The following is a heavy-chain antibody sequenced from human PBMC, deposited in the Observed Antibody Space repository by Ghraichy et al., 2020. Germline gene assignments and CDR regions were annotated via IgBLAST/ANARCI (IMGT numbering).Heavy chain of an antibody. Sequence: SGPTLVKPTQTLTLTCSFSGFSLTTRGAGVGWIRQPPGKAPEWLALSFWDDDKRFSQSLESRLSISQDAYKNQVVFVMTDMDPVDTGTYYCAHRWGNCSSTNCYGRAFDIWGQGTMVTV. D-gene: IGHD2-2*01. CDR1: GFSLTTRGAG. J-gene: IGHJ3*02. CDR2: SFWDDDK. V-gene: IGHV2-5*02. CDR3: AHRWGNCSSTNCYGRAFDI.